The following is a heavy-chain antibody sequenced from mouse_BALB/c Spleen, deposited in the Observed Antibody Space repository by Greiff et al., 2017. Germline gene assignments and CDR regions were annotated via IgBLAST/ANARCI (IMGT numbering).Heavy chain of an antibody. J-gene: IGHJ4*01. V-gene: IGHV1-55*01. D-gene: IGHD2-12*01. Sequence: QVQLQQSGAELVRPGSSVKISCKASGYAFSSYWMNWVKLRPGRGLEWIGDIYPGSGSTNYNEKFKSKATLTVDTSSSTAYMQLSSLASEDSALYYCARLVGAMDYWGQGTSVTVSS. CDR3: ARLVGAMDY. CDR1: GYAFSSYW. CDR2: IYPGSGST.